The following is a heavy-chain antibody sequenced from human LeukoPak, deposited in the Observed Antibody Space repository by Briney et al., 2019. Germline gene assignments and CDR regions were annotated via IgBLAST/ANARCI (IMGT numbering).Heavy chain of an antibody. D-gene: IGHD7-27*01. CDR3: ARDLSSTSNWELDY. J-gene: IGHJ4*02. CDR1: GYTFIHYF. V-gene: IGHV1-2*06. CDR2: INSNSGVT. Sequence: ASVKVPCKASGYTFIHYFIHWVRQAPGQGLEWMGRINSNSGVTEYTQKFQGRVTMTRDTSITTVYMELSSLTSDDTAVYYCARDLSSTSNWELDYWGQGTLVTVSS.